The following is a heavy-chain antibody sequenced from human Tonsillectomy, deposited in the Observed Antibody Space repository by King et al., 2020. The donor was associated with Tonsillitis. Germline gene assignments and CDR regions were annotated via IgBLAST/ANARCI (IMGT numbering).Heavy chain of an antibody. Sequence: QLQESGPGLVKPSGTLSLTCAVSGGSISSSNWWNWVRQPPGKGLEWIGEIHHSGSTNYNPSLKSRVTISVDKSKNQFSLKLSSVTAADTAVYYCERSGGGYYGSGSHYNFFDYWGQGTLVTVSS. CDR1: GGSISSSNW. D-gene: IGHD3-10*01. V-gene: IGHV4-4*02. J-gene: IGHJ4*02. CDR2: IHHSGST. CDR3: ERSGGGYYGSGSHYNFFDY.